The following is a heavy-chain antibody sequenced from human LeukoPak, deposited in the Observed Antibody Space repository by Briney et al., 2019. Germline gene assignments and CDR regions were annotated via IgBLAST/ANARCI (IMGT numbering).Heavy chain of an antibody. D-gene: IGHD6-13*01. CDR2: IYYSGRT. J-gene: IGHJ4*02. CDR1: GGSLSSYY. CDR3: ARSISSSWYPYFFDY. V-gene: IGHV4-59*08. Sequence: PSETLSLTCTVSGGSLSSYYWSWIRQPPGKGLEWIGYIYYSGRTNYNPALKSRVTISVDTSKNQFSLKLSSVTAADTAVYYCARSISSSWYPYFFDYWGQGTLVTVSS.